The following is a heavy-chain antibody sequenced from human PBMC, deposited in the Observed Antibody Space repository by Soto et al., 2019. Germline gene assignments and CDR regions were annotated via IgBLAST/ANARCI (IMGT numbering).Heavy chain of an antibody. CDR2: IYYSGST. CDR3: ARARTSHSDAFDI. Sequence: QVQLQESGPGLVKPSETLSLTCTVSGGSISSYYWSWIRQPPGKGLEWIGYIYYSGSTNYNPSLKCRVTLSVDTPKNQFSLKLSSVTAADTAVYYCARARTSHSDAFDIWGQGTMVTVSS. J-gene: IGHJ3*02. V-gene: IGHV4-59*01. CDR1: GGSISSYY. D-gene: IGHD2-2*01.